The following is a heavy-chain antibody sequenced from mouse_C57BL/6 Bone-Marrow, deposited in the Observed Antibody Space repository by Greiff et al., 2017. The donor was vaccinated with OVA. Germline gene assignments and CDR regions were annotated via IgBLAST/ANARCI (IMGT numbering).Heavy chain of an antibody. CDR2: IWSGGST. J-gene: IGHJ4*01. D-gene: IGHD2-4*01. CDR3: AKKGGYYDYDDYAMDY. V-gene: IGHV2-5*01. Sequence: QVQLKESGPGLVQPSQSLSITCTVSGFSLTSYGVHWVRQSPGKGLEWLGVIWSGGSTAYNAAFMSRLSITKDDSKSQVVFKMNSQQADDTAIYYCAKKGGYYDYDDYAMDYWGQGTSVTVSS. CDR1: GFSLTSYG.